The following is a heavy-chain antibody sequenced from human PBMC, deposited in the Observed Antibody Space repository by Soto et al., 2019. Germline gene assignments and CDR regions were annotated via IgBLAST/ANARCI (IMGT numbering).Heavy chain of an antibody. Sequence: QVQLVQSGAEVKKPGSSVKVSCKASGGTFNTYTISWVRQAPGQGLEWMGRIIPILGTAKYAQKFQGRGTITADKSTSTAYMELSSLRSEDTAVYYCAREIAVAGKTSDFFDIWGQGTMVTVSS. CDR3: AREIAVAGKTSDFFDI. CDR1: GGTFNTYT. J-gene: IGHJ3*02. V-gene: IGHV1-69*08. D-gene: IGHD6-19*01. CDR2: IIPILGTA.